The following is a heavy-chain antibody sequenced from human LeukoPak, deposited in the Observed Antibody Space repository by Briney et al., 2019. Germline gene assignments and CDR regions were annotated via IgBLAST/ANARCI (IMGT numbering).Heavy chain of an antibody. D-gene: IGHD3-22*01. CDR1: GFTFGDYA. V-gene: IGHV3-49*04. Sequence: GWSLTLYCTASGFTFGDYAMSWVRPAPGKGLEWVSFIRSKTYGGTTEYAASVKGRFTISRDDSKSIAYLQMNSLKTEDTAVYYCTTGPYYYDSSDLSDYWGQGTLVTVSS. CDR3: TTGPYYYDSSDLSDY. J-gene: IGHJ4*02. CDR2: IRSKTYGGTT.